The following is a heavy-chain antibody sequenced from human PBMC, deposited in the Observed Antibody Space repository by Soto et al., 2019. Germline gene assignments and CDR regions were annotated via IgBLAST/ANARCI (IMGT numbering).Heavy chain of an antibody. J-gene: IGHJ5*01. CDR3: VRLIGNSWLDF. CDR1: TDTVSSSRPT. V-gene: IGHV6-1*01. Sequence: TAPISTDTVSSSRPTPNWTRQAPSWGLEWLGRTYYRSKWYNDYAESVKSRITINPDTSKNQFSLHLNSVTPEDTAVYYCVRLIGNSWLDFWGQGTLVTVSS. CDR2: TYYRSKWYN. D-gene: IGHD1-26*01.